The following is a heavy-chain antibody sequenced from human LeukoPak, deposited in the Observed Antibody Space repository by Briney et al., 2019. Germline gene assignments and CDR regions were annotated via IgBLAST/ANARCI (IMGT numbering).Heavy chain of an antibody. CDR2: IKSKTDGGTT. V-gene: IGHV3-15*01. J-gene: IGHJ6*02. CDR1: GFTVSSNY. CDR3: TTEASDSSGDYYYYYGMDV. Sequence: PGGSLRLSCAASGFTVSSNYMSWVRQAPGKGLEWVGRIKSKTDGGTTDYAAPVKGRFTISKDDSKNTLYLQMNSLKTEDTAVYYCTTEASDSSGDYYYYYGMDVWGQGTTVTVSS. D-gene: IGHD3-22*01.